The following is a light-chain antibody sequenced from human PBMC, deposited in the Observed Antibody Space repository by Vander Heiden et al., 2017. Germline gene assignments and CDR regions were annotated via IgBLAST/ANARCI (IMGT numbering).Light chain of an antibody. CDR3: QVWDSSSDHYV. J-gene: IGLJ1*01. Sequence: HVLTHPPPVPVAPGQPARITCGGNKIGSESVHWYRQKPGQAPVLVVHDDSDRPSGIPERFSGSNSGNTATLTISRVEAGDEADYYCQVWDSSSDHYVFGTGTKVTVL. V-gene: IGLV3-21*02. CDR1: KIGSES. CDR2: DDS.